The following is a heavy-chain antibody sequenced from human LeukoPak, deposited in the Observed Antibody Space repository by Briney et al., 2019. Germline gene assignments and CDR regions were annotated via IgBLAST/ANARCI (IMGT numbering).Heavy chain of an antibody. D-gene: IGHD4-17*01. J-gene: IGHJ5*02. CDR2: TYYRSNWYN. CDR1: GDSVSSNSAA. Sequence: SQTLSLTCAISGDSVSSNSAAWNWIRQSPSRGLEWLGRTYYRSNWYNDYAVSVKSRITINPDTSKNQFSLHLNSVTPEDTAVYYCARRQRRVTTKWNWFDPWGQGTLVTVSS. V-gene: IGHV6-1*01. CDR3: ARRQRRVTTKWNWFDP.